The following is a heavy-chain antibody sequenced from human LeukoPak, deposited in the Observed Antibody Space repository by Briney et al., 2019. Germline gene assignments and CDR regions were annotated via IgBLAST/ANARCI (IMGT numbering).Heavy chain of an antibody. Sequence: GGSLRLSCAASGFDISYNYVGWVRQAPGKGLEWVSVIHTGGTTHYADSVKGRFTISKDNSNNTVYLQMNSVGVEDTAVYCARVWFGCFFQWGQGALVTVSS. V-gene: IGHV3-53*01. CDR2: IHTGGTT. J-gene: IGHJ4*02. CDR3: ARVWFGCFFQ. D-gene: IGHD3-10*01. CDR1: GFDISYNY.